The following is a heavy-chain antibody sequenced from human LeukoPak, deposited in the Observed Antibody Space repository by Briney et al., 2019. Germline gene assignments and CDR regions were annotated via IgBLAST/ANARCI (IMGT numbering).Heavy chain of an antibody. CDR3: ARVTGIPRRYCTNGVCHFDY. CDR1: GYTFTGYY. D-gene: IGHD2-8*01. J-gene: IGHJ4*02. V-gene: IGHV1-2*02. Sequence: ASVKVSCKASGYTFTGYYMHWVRQAPGQGLEWMGWINPNSGGTNYAQKFQGRVTMTRDTSISTAYMELSRLRSDDTAVYYCARVTGIPRRYCTNGVCHFDYWAREPWSPSPQ. CDR2: INPNSGGT.